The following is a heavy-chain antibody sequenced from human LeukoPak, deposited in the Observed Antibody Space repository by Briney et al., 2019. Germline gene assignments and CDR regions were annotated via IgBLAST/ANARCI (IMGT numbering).Heavy chain of an antibody. CDR2: ITPLFGTA. Sequence: SVKVSCKASGGTFSNYAISWVRQAPGQGLEWMGGITPLFGTAKYAQKFQGRVTITADESTSTAYMELSSLRSEDTAVYYCARDSSEFRSLIPHWGQGTLVTVSS. D-gene: IGHD2-21*01. J-gene: IGHJ1*01. CDR1: GGTFSNYA. CDR3: ARDSSEFRSLIPH. V-gene: IGHV1-69*13.